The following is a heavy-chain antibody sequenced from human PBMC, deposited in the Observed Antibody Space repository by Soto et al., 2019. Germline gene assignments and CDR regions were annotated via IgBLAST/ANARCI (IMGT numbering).Heavy chain of an antibody. CDR1: GGTFSSYT. D-gene: IGHD4-17*01. CDR3: ATPQHDYGDYVGFDY. Sequence: QVQLVQSGAEVKKPGSSVKVSCKASGGTFSSYTISWVRQAPGQGLEWMGRIIPILGIAIYAQKFQGRVTITADKSTSTAYMELSSLRSEDTAVYYCATPQHDYGDYVGFDYWGQGTLVTVSS. CDR2: IIPILGIA. V-gene: IGHV1-69*02. J-gene: IGHJ4*02.